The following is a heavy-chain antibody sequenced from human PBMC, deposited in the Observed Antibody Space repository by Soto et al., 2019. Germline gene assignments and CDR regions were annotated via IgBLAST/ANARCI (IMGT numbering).Heavy chain of an antibody. CDR1: GGSFSGYY. CDR2: INHSGST. J-gene: IGHJ6*02. D-gene: IGHD2-15*01. Sequence: SETLSLTCAVYGGSFSGYYWSWIRQPPGKGLEWIGEINHSGSTNYNPSLKSRVTISVDTSKNQFSLKLSSVTAADTAVYYCARGLEDIVVVVAASPSYYYYGMDVWGQGTTVTVSS. CDR3: ARGLEDIVVVVAASPSYYYYGMDV. V-gene: IGHV4-34*01.